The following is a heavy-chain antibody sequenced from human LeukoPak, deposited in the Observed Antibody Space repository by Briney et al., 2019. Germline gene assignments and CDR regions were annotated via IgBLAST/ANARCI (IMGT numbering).Heavy chain of an antibody. CDR2: IIPIFGIA. J-gene: IGHJ4*02. V-gene: IGHV1-69*04. Sequence: ASVKVSCKASGGTFSGYAISWVRQAPGQGLEWMGRIIPIFGIANYAQKFQGRVTITADKSTSTAYMELSSLRSEDTAVYYCARSSSSTGDGYFDYWGQVTLVTVSS. CDR3: ARSSSSTGDGYFDY. CDR1: GGTFSGYA. D-gene: IGHD7-27*01.